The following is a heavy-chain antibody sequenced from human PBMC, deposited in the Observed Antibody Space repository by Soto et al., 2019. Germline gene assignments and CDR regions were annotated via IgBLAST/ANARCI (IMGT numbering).Heavy chain of an antibody. D-gene: IGHD2-8*02. V-gene: IGHV3-11*01. CDR2: ISSSGNTI. J-gene: IGHJ4*02. CDR1: GFTFSDYY. CDR3: AREIRRNTVDYFDY. Sequence: GGSLRLSCAASGFTFSDYYMSWIRQAPGKGLEWVSYISSSGNTIYYADSVKGRFTISRDNAKNSLYLQMNSLRAEDTAVYYCAREIRRNTVDYFDYWGQGTLVTVSS.